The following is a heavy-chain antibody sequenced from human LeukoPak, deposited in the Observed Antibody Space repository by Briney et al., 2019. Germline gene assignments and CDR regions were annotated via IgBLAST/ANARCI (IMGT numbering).Heavy chain of an antibody. Sequence: GGSLRLSCAASGFTFSSYEMNWVRQAPGKGLEWVSAISGSGDNTYYADSVKGRFTVSRDNSKNTLYVQMKSLRAEDTAVYYCAKDFVVVPGNVNYFDYWGQGTLVTVSS. CDR1: GFTFSSYE. J-gene: IGHJ4*02. CDR3: AKDFVVVPGNVNYFDY. D-gene: IGHD2-21*02. V-gene: IGHV3-23*01. CDR2: ISGSGDNT.